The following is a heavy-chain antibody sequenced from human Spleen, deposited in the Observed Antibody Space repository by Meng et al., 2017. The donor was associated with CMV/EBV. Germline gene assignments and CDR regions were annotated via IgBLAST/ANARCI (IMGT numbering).Heavy chain of an antibody. CDR1: GFTFGNYW. CDR3: ARNPYDSSGYYFDY. V-gene: IGHV3-7*01. Sequence: ASGFTFGNYWMTWVRQAPGKGLEWVANIKEDGSERYYVDSVKGRFTISRDSAKNSLYLQMNSLRAEDTAVYYCARNPYDSSGYYFDYWGQGTLVTVSS. D-gene: IGHD3-22*01. J-gene: IGHJ4*02. CDR2: IKEDGSER.